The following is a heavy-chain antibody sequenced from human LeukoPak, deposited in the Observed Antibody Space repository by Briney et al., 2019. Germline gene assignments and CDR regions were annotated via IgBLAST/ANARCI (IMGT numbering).Heavy chain of an antibody. J-gene: IGHJ4*02. CDR3: ARQELTPRVVPAAIAH. D-gene: IGHD2-2*01. CDR1: GGSISSSSYY. Sequence: SETLSLTCTVSGGSISSSSYYWGWIRQPPGKGLEWIGSIYYSGSTYYNPSLKSRVTISVDTSKNQFSLKLSSVTAADTAVYYCARQELTPRVVPAAIAHWGQGTLVTVSS. CDR2: IYYSGST. V-gene: IGHV4-39*01.